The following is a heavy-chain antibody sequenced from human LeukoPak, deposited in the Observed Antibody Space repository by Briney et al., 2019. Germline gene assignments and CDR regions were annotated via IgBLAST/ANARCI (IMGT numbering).Heavy chain of an antibody. CDR3: ARAGQQLVPYYFNY. CDR1: GFTFSNYA. Sequence: PGGSLRLSCGVSGFTFSNYAMSWVRQAPRKGLEWVSGISGSGGSTYYTDSMKGRFTISRDNSKNTLYLQMNSLRADDTAVYFCARAGQQLVPYYFNYWGQGILVTVSS. CDR2: ISGSGGST. V-gene: IGHV3-23*01. D-gene: IGHD6-13*01. J-gene: IGHJ4*02.